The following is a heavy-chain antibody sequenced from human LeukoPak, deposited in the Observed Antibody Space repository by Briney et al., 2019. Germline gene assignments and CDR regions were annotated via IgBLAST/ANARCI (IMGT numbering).Heavy chain of an antibody. CDR1: GFTFSTYT. D-gene: IGHD4-23*01. CDR2: ISSSGTYI. Sequence: GGSLRLSCAASGFTFSTYTMNWVRQAPGRGLEWVSSISSSGTYIYYADSVKGRFTISSDDAKNSLYLHFNRRRHEYTAVYYCATRDRWHIDYWGQGTLVTVSS. V-gene: IGHV3-21*01. J-gene: IGHJ4*02. CDR3: ATRDRWHIDY.